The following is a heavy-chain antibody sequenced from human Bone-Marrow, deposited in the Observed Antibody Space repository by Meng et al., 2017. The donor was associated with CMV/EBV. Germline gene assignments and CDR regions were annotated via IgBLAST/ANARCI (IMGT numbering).Heavy chain of an antibody. V-gene: IGHV4-34*01. Sequence: GSLRLSCAVYGGSFSGYYWSWIRQPPGKGLEWIGEINHSGSTNYNPSLKSRVTISVDTSKNQFSLKLSSVTAADTAVYYCARSSYSYGSDYWGQGTLVTFSS. J-gene: IGHJ4*02. CDR1: GGSFSGYY. D-gene: IGHD5-18*01. CDR3: ARSSYSYGSDY. CDR2: INHSGST.